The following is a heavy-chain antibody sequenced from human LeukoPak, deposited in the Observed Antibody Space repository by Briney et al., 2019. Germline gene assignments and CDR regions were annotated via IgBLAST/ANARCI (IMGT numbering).Heavy chain of an antibody. V-gene: IGHV1-46*03. CDR3: ARVGNSYGRATYYYYYMDV. J-gene: IGHJ6*03. CDR2: INPSGGST. Sequence: GASVKVSCKASGYTFTSYYMHWVRQAPGQGLEWMGIINPSGGSTSYAQKFQGRVTMTRDTSTSTVYMELSSLRSEDTAVYYCARVGNSYGRATYYYYYMDVWGKGTTVTVYS. CDR1: GYTFTSYY. D-gene: IGHD5-18*01.